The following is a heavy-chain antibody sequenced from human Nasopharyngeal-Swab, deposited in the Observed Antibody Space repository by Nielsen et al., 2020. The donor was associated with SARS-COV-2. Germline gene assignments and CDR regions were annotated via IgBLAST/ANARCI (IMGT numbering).Heavy chain of an antibody. D-gene: IGHD6-6*01. J-gene: IGHJ4*02. V-gene: IGHV1-18*04. CDR2: ISAYNGNT. CDR1: GYTFTSYG. CDR3: ARLTGPREYSSSDAEDY. Sequence: ASVKVSCKASGYTFTSYGISWVRQAPGQGLEWMGWISAYNGNTNYAQKLQGRVTMTTDTSTSTAYMELRSLRSDDTAVYYCARLTGPREYSSSDAEDYWGQGTLVTVSS.